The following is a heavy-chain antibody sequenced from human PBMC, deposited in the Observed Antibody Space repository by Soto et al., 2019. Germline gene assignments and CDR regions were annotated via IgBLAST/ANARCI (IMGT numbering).Heavy chain of an antibody. CDR2: ISYDGSNK. V-gene: IGHV3-30*18. CDR1: GFSFRNFA. J-gene: IGHJ6*02. D-gene: IGHD2-15*01. CDR3: AKDRGGYRHYYHYGMDD. Sequence: QVQVVESGGGVVQPGRSLRLSCSASGFSFRNFAMHWVRQAPGKGLEWVAVISYDGSNKYYGDSVKGRITISRDNSKNXXYLQLNSLRPEDTARYYCAKDRGGYRHYYHYGMDDWGQGTTVTVSS.